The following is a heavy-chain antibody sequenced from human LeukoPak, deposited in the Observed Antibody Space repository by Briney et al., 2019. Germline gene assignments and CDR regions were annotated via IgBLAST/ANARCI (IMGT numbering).Heavy chain of an antibody. D-gene: IGHD4-17*01. CDR3: ARDHGDYVGYYYYYMDV. V-gene: IGHV1-2*02. J-gene: IGHJ6*03. CDR1: GGTFSSYA. Sequence: ASVKVSCKASGGTFSSYAIRWVRQAPGQGLEWMGGIIPNSDGTNYAQKVQGRVTMTRDTSISTAYMELSRLRSDDTAVYYCARDHGDYVGYYYYYMDVWGKGTTVTVSS. CDR2: IIPNSDGT.